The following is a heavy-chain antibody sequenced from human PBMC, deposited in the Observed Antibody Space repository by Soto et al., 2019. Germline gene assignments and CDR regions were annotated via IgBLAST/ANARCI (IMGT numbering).Heavy chain of an antibody. CDR3: ARREIQGPIDY. Sequence: QVQLQESGPGLVKPSDTLSLTCAVSGYSISSSNWWGWIRQPPGKGLAWIGYIYYSGTTSYTPSRKSRVTMSVNTSKNQFSLKLTSVTAVDTAVYYCARREIQGPIDYWGQGTLVTASS. J-gene: IGHJ4*02. CDR2: IYYSGTT. D-gene: IGHD1-26*01. CDR1: GYSISSSNW. V-gene: IGHV4-28*01.